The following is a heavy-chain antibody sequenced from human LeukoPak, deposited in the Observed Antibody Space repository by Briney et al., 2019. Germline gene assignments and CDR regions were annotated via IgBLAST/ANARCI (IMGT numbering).Heavy chain of an antibody. CDR2: ISSSSSYT. CDR3: ASGKLWFGELSSFDY. CDR1: GFTFSDYY. J-gene: IGHJ4*02. V-gene: IGHV3-11*06. D-gene: IGHD3-10*01. Sequence: GGSLRLSCAASGFTFSDYYMSWIRQAPGKGLEWVSYISSSSSYTNYADSVKGRFTISRDNAKNSLYLQMNSLRAEDTAVHYCASGKLWFGELSSFDYWGQGTLVTVSS.